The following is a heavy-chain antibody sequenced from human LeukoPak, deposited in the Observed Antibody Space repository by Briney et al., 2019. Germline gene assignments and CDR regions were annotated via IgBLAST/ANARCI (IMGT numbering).Heavy chain of an antibody. V-gene: IGHV3-21*04. CDR2: ISSSRSHI. J-gene: IGHJ4*02. CDR1: GFTFSSYS. D-gene: IGHD4-17*01. CDR3: ARYGDYLYYFDY. Sequence: KAGGSLRLSCAASGFTFSSYSMNWVRQAPGKGLEWVSTISSSRSHIYYADSVKGRFTISRDNSKNTLYLQMNSLRAEDTAVYYCARYGDYLYYFDYWGQGTLVTVSS.